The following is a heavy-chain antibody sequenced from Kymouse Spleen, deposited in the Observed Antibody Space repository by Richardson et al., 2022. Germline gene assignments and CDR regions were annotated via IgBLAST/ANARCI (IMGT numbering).Heavy chain of an antibody. CDR2: IYPGDSDT. D-gene: IGHD3-10*01. V-gene: IGHV5-51*01. CDR1: GYSFTSYW. Sequence: EVQLVQSGAEVKKPGESLKISCKGSGYSFTSYWIGWVRQMPGKGLEWMGIIYPGDSDTRYSPSFQGQVTISADKSISTAYLQWSSLKASDTAMYYCARNNYYGSGSYGDYYYYYYGMDVWGQGTTVTVSS. J-gene: IGHJ6*02. CDR3: ARNNYYGSGSYGDYYYYYYGMDV.